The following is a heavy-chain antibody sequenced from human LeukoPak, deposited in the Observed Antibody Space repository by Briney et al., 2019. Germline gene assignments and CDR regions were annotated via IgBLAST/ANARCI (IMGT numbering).Heavy chain of an antibody. D-gene: IGHD3-3*01. J-gene: IGHJ4*02. V-gene: IGHV3-23*01. CDR1: GFTFSSYA. CDR3: AKVRAIFGVVIRGAFDY. CDR2: ISGSGGST. Sequence: SGGSLRLSCAASGFTFSSYAMSWVRQAPGKGLEWVSAISGSGGSTYYADSVKGRFTISRDNSKNTLYLQMNSLRAEDTAVYYCAKVRAIFGVVIRGAFDYWGQGTLVTVSS.